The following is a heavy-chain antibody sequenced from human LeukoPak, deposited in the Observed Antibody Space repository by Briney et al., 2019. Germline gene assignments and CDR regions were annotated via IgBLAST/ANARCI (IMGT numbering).Heavy chain of an antibody. D-gene: IGHD5-24*01. CDR3: AREFRDGYTKPCYFDY. V-gene: IGHV1-69*04. CDR1: GCTFSSYT. CDR2: IIPILGIA. Sequence: VASVKVSCKASGCTFSSYTISWVRQAPGQGLEWMGRIIPILGIANYAQKFQGRVTITADKSTSTAYMELSSLRSEDTAVYYCAREFRDGYTKPCYFDYWGQGTLVTVSS. J-gene: IGHJ4*02.